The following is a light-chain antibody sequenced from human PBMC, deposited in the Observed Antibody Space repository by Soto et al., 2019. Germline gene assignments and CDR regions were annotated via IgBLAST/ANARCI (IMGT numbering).Light chain of an antibody. CDR2: EVS. J-gene: IGLJ2*01. V-gene: IGLV2-8*01. CDR1: SSDVGSYKF. Sequence: QFVLAQPPSASGSPGQSVTISCTGTSSDVGSYKFVSWYQQHPGKAPKLMMYEVSKRPSGVPDRFSGSKSGNTASLTVSGLQAEDEADYFCSSYAGNYNLVFGGGTKVTVL. CDR3: SSYAGNYNLV.